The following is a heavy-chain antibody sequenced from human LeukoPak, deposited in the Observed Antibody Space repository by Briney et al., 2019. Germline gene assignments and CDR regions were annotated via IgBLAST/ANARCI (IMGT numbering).Heavy chain of an antibody. D-gene: IGHD3-9*01. CDR3: ARDGSARAYYDILTGYYPFDY. J-gene: IGHJ4*02. CDR1: GFRFSSYG. V-gene: IGHV3-64*01. Sequence: PGGSLRLSCAASGFRFSSYGMHWVRQAPGKGLEYVSAISSNGGSTYYANSVKGRFTISRDNSKNTLYLQMGSLRAEDMAVYYCARDGSARAYYDILTGYYPFDYWGQGTLVTVSS. CDR2: ISSNGGST.